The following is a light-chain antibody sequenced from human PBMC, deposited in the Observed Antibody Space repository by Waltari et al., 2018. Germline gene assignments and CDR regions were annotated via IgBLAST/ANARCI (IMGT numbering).Light chain of an antibody. Sequence: DIVMTQSPDSLAVSLGERATINCKSSQSVLHSSNNKNYLTWYQQKPGQPPKLLIYGASTRESGVPDRFSGSGSGTDFTLTISSLQAADVAVYYCQQYYSTPITFGQGTRLEIK. J-gene: IGKJ5*01. CDR1: QSVLHSSNNKNY. CDR2: GAS. CDR3: QQYYSTPIT. V-gene: IGKV4-1*01.